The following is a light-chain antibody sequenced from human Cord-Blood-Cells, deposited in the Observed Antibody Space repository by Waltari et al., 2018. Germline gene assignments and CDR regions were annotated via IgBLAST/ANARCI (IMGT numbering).Light chain of an antibody. CDR3: CSYAGSSTFYV. CDR2: DGS. CDR1: SSDAGGSNL. Sequence: QSALTQPASVSGSHGHSITISCTGPSSDAGGSNLVPWYHQHPGRAPKRMIYDGSKRPSGVSNRFSGSKSGTTASLTISGLQAEDDADYYSCSYAGSSTFYVFGTGPKVTVL. J-gene: IGLJ1*01. V-gene: IGLV2-23*01.